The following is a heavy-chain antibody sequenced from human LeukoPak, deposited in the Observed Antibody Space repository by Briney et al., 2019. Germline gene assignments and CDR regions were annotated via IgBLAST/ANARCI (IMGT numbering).Heavy chain of an antibody. J-gene: IGHJ4*02. V-gene: IGHV3-48*03. D-gene: IGHD5-12*01. CDR1: GFTFSSYE. CDR3: ARDLEDIAFSY. CDR2: INISGSTI. Sequence: GGSLRLSCAASGFTFSSYEMNWVRQAPGQGLAWVSYINISGSTIYYADSVKGRFTISRDNAKHSLYLQMNSLRAEDTAVYYCARDLEDIAFSYWGQGTLVTVSS.